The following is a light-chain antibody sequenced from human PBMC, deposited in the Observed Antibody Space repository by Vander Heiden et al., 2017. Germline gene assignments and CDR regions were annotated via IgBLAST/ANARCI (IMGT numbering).Light chain of an antibody. CDR2: GAS. CDR1: QSVSSSY. CDR3: QQYGSSIT. Sequence: EIVLTQSPGTLSLSPGERATLSCRASQSVSSSYLAWYQQKPGQAPRLLIYGASSRATGIPDRFSGSGSGTDFTLTISRLEPEDFAVYYWQQYGSSITFGHGTRLEIK. V-gene: IGKV3-20*01. J-gene: IGKJ5*01.